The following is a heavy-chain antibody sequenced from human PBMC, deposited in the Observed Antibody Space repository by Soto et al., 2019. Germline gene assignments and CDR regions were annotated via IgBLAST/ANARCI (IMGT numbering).Heavy chain of an antibody. CDR1: GFTFSSYG. CDR2: IWYDGSNK. V-gene: IGHV3-33*01. J-gene: IGHJ6*02. D-gene: IGHD3-3*01. CDR3: ARGASSTSLRSYGMDV. Sequence: QVQLVESGGGVVQPGRSPRLSCAASGFTFSSYGMHWVRQAPGKGLEWVAVIWYDGSNKYYADSVKGRFTISRDNSKNTQYLQMNSLRAEDTAVYYCARGASSTSLRSYGMDVWGQGTTVTVSS.